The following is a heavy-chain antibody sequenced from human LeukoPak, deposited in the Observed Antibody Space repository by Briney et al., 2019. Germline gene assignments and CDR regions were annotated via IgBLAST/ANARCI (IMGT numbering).Heavy chain of an antibody. CDR3: ARGDPLDYYDSSGFDY. CDR2: ISSSGSTI. CDR1: SFTFSSYV. V-gene: IGHV3-48*04. Sequence: GGSLRLSCGASSFTFSSYVMSWIRQAPGKGLEWVSYISSSGSTIYYADSVKGRFTISRDNAKNSLYLQMNSLRAEDTAVYCCARGDPLDYYDSSGFDYWGQGTLVTVSS. D-gene: IGHD3-22*01. J-gene: IGHJ4*02.